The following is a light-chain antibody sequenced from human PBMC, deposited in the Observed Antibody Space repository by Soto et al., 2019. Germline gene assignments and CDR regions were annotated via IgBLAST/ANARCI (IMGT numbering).Light chain of an antibody. Sequence: QSALTQPASVSLSPGQSITISCTGTSSDVGGYNYVSWYQLHPGKAPKLMVYEVSNRPSGVSNRFSGSKSGNTASLTISGLQAEDEADYYCSSYTSSTAYVFGTGTKVTVL. CDR2: EVS. CDR3: SSYTSSTAYV. J-gene: IGLJ1*01. CDR1: SSDVGGYNY. V-gene: IGLV2-14*01.